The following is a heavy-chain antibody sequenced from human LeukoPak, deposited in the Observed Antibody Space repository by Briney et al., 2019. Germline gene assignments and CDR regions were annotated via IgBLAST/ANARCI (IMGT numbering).Heavy chain of an antibody. Sequence: SETLSLTCTVSGYSISSGYYWGWIRQPPGKGLEWIGSIYHSGSTYYNPSLKSRVTISVDTSKNQFSLKLSSVTAADTAVYYCARGPEFATRGNSEDNKYYFDYWGQGTLVTVSS. D-gene: IGHD4-23*01. CDR1: GYSISSGYY. CDR3: ARGPEFATRGNSEDNKYYFDY. J-gene: IGHJ4*02. CDR2: IYHSGST. V-gene: IGHV4-38-2*02.